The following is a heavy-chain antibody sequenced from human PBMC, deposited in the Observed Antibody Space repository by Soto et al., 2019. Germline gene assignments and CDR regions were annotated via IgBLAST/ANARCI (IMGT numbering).Heavy chain of an antibody. CDR1: GYTFTSYD. J-gene: IGHJ6*03. V-gene: IGHV1-8*01. D-gene: IGHD3-9*01. CDR3: ARGFFDWLYYYYMGV. Sequence: ASVKVSCKASGYTFTSYDINWVRQATGQGLEWMGWMNPNSGNTGYAQKFQGRVTMTRNTSISTAYMELSSLRSEDTAVYYCARGFFDWLYYYYMGVWGKGTTVTVSS. CDR2: MNPNSGNT.